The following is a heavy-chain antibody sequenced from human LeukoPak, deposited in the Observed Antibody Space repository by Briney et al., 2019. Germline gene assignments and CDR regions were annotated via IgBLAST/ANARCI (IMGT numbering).Heavy chain of an antibody. CDR3: AAPGASGFVGNFWSGPLDF. V-gene: IGHV1-46*01. CDR2: INPSAGST. D-gene: IGHD3-3*01. J-gene: IGHJ4*02. CDR1: GYTFTSHY. Sequence: GASVKVSCRASGYTFTSHYMHWVRQAPGQGLGWMGIINPSAGSTSYPQKFQGRVTMTRDTSTSTVYMELSSLRSEDTAVYYCAAPGASGFVGNFWSGPLDFWGQGTLVTVSS.